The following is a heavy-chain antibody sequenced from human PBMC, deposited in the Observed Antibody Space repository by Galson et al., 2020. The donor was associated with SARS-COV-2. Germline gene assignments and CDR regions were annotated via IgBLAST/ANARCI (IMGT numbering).Heavy chain of an antibody. CDR2: IYPGDSDT. D-gene: IGHD1-26*01. Sequence: GESLKISCEASGYSFTTYWIGWVRQMPGKGLEWMGIIYPGDSDTRYSPSFRGQVTISVDKSINTAYLQWSSLKASDTAMYYCARGGRWEHRRWFDPWGQGTLVTVSS. V-gene: IGHV5-51*01. CDR1: GYSFTTYW. CDR3: ARGGRWEHRRWFDP. J-gene: IGHJ5*02.